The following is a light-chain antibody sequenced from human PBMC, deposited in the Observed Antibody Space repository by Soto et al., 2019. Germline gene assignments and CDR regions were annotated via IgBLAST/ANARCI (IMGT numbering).Light chain of an antibody. V-gene: IGKV1-5*01. CDR1: QNIRNW. CDR2: DAS. CDR3: QQYNTYST. Sequence: IQMTQSPSTLSSSVGDSVTITWRASQNIRNWLAWYQQKPGKAPNPLIYDASSLKSGVPARFSVSGSGTEFTLTISSMKPDDFATYDCQQYNTYSTFGQGTRLEIK. J-gene: IGKJ5*01.